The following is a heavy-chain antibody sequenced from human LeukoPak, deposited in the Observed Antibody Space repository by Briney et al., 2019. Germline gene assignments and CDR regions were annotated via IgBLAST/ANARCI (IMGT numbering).Heavy chain of an antibody. CDR1: GFTLSSYA. V-gene: IGHV3-23*01. D-gene: IGHD5-18*01. CDR3: AKVRIQLVSEPEFDY. CDR2: ISGSGGST. Sequence: GGSLRLSCAASGFTLSSYAMSWVRQAPGKGLEWVSAISGSGGSTYYAGSVKGRFTISRDNSKNTLYMQMKSLRAEDTAVYYCAKVRIQLVSEPEFDYWGQGTLVTVSS. J-gene: IGHJ4*02.